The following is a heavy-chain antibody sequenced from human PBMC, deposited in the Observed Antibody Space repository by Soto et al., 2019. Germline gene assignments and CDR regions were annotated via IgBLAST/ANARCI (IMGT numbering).Heavy chain of an antibody. CDR2: IDPSDSYT. CDR3: ARRVVAASYYGMDV. V-gene: IGHV5-10-1*01. CDR1: GYSFTSYW. D-gene: IGHD2-15*01. J-gene: IGHJ6*02. Sequence: PGESPKISCKGSGYSFTSYWISWVRQMPGKGLEWMGRIDPSDSYTNYSPSFQGHVTISADKSISTAYLQWSSLKASDTAMYYCARRVVAASYYGMDVWGQGTTVTVSS.